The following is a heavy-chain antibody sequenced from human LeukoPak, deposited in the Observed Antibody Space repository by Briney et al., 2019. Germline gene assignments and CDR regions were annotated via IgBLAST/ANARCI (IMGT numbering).Heavy chain of an antibody. Sequence: PSETLSLTCTVSGGSISRYYWSWIRQPPGKGLEWIGYIYYSGSTNYNPSLKSRVTISVDTSKNQFSLKLSSVTAADTAVYYCASQTLYDFWSGHTWYFDLWGRGTLVTVSS. D-gene: IGHD3-3*01. J-gene: IGHJ2*01. CDR2: IYYSGST. V-gene: IGHV4-59*08. CDR1: GGSISRYY. CDR3: ASQTLYDFWSGHTWYFDL.